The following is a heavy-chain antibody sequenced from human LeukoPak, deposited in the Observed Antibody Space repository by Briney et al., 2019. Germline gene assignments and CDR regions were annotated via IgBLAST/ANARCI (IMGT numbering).Heavy chain of an antibody. Sequence: SGTLSLTCAVSGGSISNNNWWSWVRQPPGKGLEWIGEIYHSGSTNYNPSLKSRVTISVDKSKNQFSLKLSSVTAADTAVYYCAQFKFYDRSGYYRNWGQGTLVTVSS. CDR1: GGSISNNNW. CDR3: AQFKFYDRSGYYRN. CDR2: IYHSGST. D-gene: IGHD3-22*01. J-gene: IGHJ4*02. V-gene: IGHV4-4*02.